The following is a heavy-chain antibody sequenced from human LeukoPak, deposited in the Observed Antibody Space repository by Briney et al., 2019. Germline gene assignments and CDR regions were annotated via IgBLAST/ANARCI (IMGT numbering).Heavy chain of an antibody. J-gene: IGHJ5*02. CDR1: GFTFSSYG. D-gene: IGHD3-3*01. Sequence: RTGGSLRLSCAASGFTFSSYGMHWVRQAPGKGLEWVAVISYDGSNKYYADSVKGRFTISRDNSKNTLYLQMNSLRAEDTAVYYCARDAEYYDFWSGPPRDNWFDPWGQGTLVTVSS. V-gene: IGHV3-30*03. CDR3: ARDAEYYDFWSGPPRDNWFDP. CDR2: ISYDGSNK.